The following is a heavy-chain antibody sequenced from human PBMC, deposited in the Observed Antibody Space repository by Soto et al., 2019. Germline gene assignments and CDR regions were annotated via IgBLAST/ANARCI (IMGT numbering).Heavy chain of an antibody. V-gene: IGHV4-30-4*01. D-gene: IGHD3-16*02. Sequence: TPSLTCTFSVGSISIGDYYWSGIRQPPGKGLEWIGYIYYSGSTYYNPSLKSRVTISVDTSKNQFSLKLSSVTAADTAVYYCARGEITFGGVIVRSWFDPWGQGTLVTVSS. CDR3: ARGEITFGGVIVRSWFDP. CDR1: VGSISIGDYY. J-gene: IGHJ5*02. CDR2: IYYSGST.